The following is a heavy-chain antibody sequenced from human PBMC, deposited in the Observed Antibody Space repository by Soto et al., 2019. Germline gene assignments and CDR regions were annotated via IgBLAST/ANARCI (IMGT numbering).Heavy chain of an antibody. Sequence: ASVKVSCKASGYTFTSYGISWVRQAPGQGLEWMGWINAYNGNTKYAQKFQGRVTITRDTSASTAYMELSSLRSEDTAVYYCARAPGPNIMIVVVLPFDHWGQGSLVTVSS. V-gene: IGHV1-18*01. J-gene: IGHJ4*02. D-gene: IGHD3-22*01. CDR1: GYTFTSYG. CDR3: ARAPGPNIMIVVVLPFDH. CDR2: INAYNGNT.